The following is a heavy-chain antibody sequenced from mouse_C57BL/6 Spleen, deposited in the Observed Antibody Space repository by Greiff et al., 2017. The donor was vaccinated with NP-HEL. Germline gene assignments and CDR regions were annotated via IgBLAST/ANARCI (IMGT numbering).Heavy chain of an antibody. CDR2: IRNKANGYTT. V-gene: IGHV7-3*01. CDR3: ARYNYGNYVRYFDV. CDR1: GFTFTDYY. D-gene: IGHD2-1*01. J-gene: IGHJ1*03. Sequence: EVKLMESGGGLVQPGGSLSLSCAASGFTFTDYYMSWVRQPPGKALEWLGFIRNKANGYTTEYSASVKGRFTISRDNSQSILYLQMNALRAEDSATYYCARYNYGNYVRYFDVWGTGTTVTVSS.